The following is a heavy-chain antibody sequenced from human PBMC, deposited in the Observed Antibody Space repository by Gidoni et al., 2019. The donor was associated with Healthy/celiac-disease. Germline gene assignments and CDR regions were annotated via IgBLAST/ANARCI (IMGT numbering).Heavy chain of an antibody. V-gene: IGHV1-2*02. CDR2: INPNSGGT. Sequence: QVQLVQSGAEVKKPGASVKVSCKASGYTFTGSYMHWVRQAPGQGLEWMGWINPNSGGTNYAQKFQGRVTMTRDTSISTAYMELSRLRSDDTAVYYCAKPRGYCSSTSCYRFDAFDIWGQGTMVTVSS. D-gene: IGHD2-2*02. CDR3: AKPRGYCSSTSCYRFDAFDI. J-gene: IGHJ3*02. CDR1: GYTFTGSY.